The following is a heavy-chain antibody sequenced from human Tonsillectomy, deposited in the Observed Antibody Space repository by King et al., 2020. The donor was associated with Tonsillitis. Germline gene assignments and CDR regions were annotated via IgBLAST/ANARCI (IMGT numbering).Heavy chain of an antibody. CDR1: GGSFSGYY. V-gene: IGHV4-34*01. Sequence: VQLQQWGAGLLKPSETLSLTCAESGGSFSGYYCAWIRQSPGKGLEWIGEVNHGGGTIYNPSLKSRVAISGDTSKRQFFLRLNSVTASDTAVYYGARRTYSDNSYDHWSQGTLVTVSS. D-gene: IGHD3-22*01. J-gene: IGHJ4*02. CDR3: ARRTYSDNSYDH. CDR2: VNHGGGT.